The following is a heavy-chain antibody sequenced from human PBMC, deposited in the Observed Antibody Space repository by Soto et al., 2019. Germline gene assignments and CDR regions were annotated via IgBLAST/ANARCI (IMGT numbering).Heavy chain of an antibody. D-gene: IGHD6-13*01. CDR2: IYYSGRT. CDR3: ARFAREENPKVGSWYYFDY. V-gene: IGHV4-31*03. J-gene: IGHJ4*02. Sequence: QVQLQESGPGLVKPSQTLSLTCTVSGGSISSGGYFWSWVRQHPGKGLEWIGNIYYSGRTYYNPSLTSRVTISVDTSKNQFSLKLSSVTVADTAVYYCARFAREENPKVGSWYYFDYWGQGTRVTVSS. CDR1: GGSISSGGYF.